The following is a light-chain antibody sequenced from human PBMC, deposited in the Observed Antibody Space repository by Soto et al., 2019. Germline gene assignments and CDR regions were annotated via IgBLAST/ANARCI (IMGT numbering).Light chain of an antibody. CDR3: QQRNSYPIT. CDR2: TAS. J-gene: IGKJ5*01. Sequence: DIQMTQSPSSLSAYVGARVPINCRASQSISSYLNWYQQNPGKAPNLLIHTASTLQSGVPSRFNGSGSGTEFTLTISSLQPEDFPTYYCQQRNSYPITLAQGTRLEIK. CDR1: QSISSY. V-gene: IGKV1-9*01.